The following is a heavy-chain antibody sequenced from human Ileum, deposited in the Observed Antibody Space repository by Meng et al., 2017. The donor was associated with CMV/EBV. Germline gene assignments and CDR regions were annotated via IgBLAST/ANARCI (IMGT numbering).Heavy chain of an antibody. Sequence: QRQDSVPRLLQPSETLSLTCTVTGGSLTSYYWTWIRQPAGKGLEWIGRIHPTGTTDDNPSLRSRVSMSLDKSKNQFSLKLTSVTAADTAVYYCARAAARGVPVDLWGQGTLVTVSS. CDR2: IHPTGTT. CDR1: GGSLTSYY. CDR3: ARAAARGVPVDL. J-gene: IGHJ5*02. D-gene: IGHD3-10*01. V-gene: IGHV4-4*07.